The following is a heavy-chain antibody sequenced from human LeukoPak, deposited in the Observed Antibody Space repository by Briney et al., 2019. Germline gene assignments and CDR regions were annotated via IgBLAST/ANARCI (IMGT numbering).Heavy chain of an antibody. J-gene: IGHJ4*02. D-gene: IGHD4-11*01. CDR1: GGSISSGGYY. V-gene: IGHV4-30-2*01. CDR2: IYHSGST. CDR3: ATYDYSNHGVFDY. Sequence: SETLSLTCTVSGGSISSGGYYWSWIRQPPGKGLEWIGYIYHSGSTYYNPSLKSRVTISVDRSKNQFSLKLSSVTAADTAVYYCATYDYSNHGVFDYWDQGTLVTVSS.